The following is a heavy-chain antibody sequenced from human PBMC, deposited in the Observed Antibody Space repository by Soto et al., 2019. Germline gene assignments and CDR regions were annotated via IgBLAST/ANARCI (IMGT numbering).Heavy chain of an antibody. D-gene: IGHD4-17*01. CDR2: IYPSDSQT. Sequence: GESLRISCKGSGYSFSNWWIAWVRQMPGKGLEYMGIIYPSDSQTRYSPSFQGQVTISADKSISTAYLQWSSLKASDTAIYYCARHGFYGDYSSNYFDPWGQGILVNVS. CDR3: ARHGFYGDYSSNYFDP. CDR1: GYSFSNWW. V-gene: IGHV5-51*01. J-gene: IGHJ5*02.